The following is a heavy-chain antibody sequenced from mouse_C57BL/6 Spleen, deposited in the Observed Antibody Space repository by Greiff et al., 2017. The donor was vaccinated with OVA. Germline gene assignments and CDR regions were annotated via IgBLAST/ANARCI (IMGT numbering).Heavy chain of an antibody. CDR1: GYAFSSSW. CDR3: SSSSYWYFDV. V-gene: IGHV1-82*01. J-gene: IGHJ1*03. CDR2: IYPGDGDT. Sequence: VHLVESGPELVKPGASVKISCKASGYAFSSSWMNWVKQRPGKGLEWIGRIYPGDGDTNYNGKFKGKATLTADKSSSTAYMQLSSLTSEDSAVYFCSSSSYWYFDVWGTGTTVTVSS. D-gene: IGHD1-1*01.